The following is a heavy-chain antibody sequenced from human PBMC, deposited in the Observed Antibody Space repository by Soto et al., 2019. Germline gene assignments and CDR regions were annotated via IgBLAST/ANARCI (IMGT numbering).Heavy chain of an antibody. D-gene: IGHD6-19*01. J-gene: IGHJ5*02. CDR3: AREAIAVAGTAGGNWFDP. V-gene: IGHV3-21*01. Sequence: EVQLVESGGGLVKPGGSLRLSCAASGFTFSSYSMNWVRQAPGKGLEWVSSISSSSSYIYYADSVKGRFTISRDNAKNSLYLQMNSLRAEDTAVYYCAREAIAVAGTAGGNWFDPWGQGTLVTVSS. CDR1: GFTFSSYS. CDR2: ISSSSSYI.